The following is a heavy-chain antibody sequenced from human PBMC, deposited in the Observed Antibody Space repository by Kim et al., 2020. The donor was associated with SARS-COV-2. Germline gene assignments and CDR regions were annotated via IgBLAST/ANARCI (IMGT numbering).Heavy chain of an antibody. CDR2: IIPIFGTA. CDR1: GGTFSSYA. D-gene: IGHD2-2*01. V-gene: IGHV1-69*13. J-gene: IGHJ6*02. Sequence: SVKVSCKASGGTFSSYAISWVRQAPGQGLEWMGGIIPIFGTANYAQKFQGRVTITADESTSTAYMELSSLRSEDTAVYYCARLAYQLLLPQGMVRDVWGQGTTVTVSS. CDR3: ARLAYQLLLPQGMVRDV.